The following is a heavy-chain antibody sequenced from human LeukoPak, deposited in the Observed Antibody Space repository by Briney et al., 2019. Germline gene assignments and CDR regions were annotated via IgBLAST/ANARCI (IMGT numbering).Heavy chain of an antibody. V-gene: IGHV4-39*01. CDR2: IHYSEST. CDR3: ARHAKYNYFDP. Sequence: SETLSLTCTVSGGSVISDTYYWGWIRQPPGKGLEWIGSIHYSESTYYTSSLKTRITISVDTSKNQFSLKLRSVTAADTAVYFCARHAKYNYFDPWGQGTLVTVSS. J-gene: IGHJ5*02. CDR1: GGSVISDTYY.